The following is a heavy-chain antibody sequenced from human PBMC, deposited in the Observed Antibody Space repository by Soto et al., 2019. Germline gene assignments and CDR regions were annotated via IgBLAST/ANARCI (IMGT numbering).Heavy chain of an antibody. CDR1: GFTFSSYW. CDR2: IKQDGSEK. CDR3: ARLRFLEWLFGGYYFDY. J-gene: IGHJ4*02. Sequence: EVQLVESGGGLVQPGGSLRLSCAASGFTFSSYWMSWVRQAPGKGLEWVANIKQDGSEKYYVDSVKGRFTISRDNAKNSLYLQMNSLGAEDTAVYYCARLRFLEWLFGGYYFDYWGQGTLVTVSS. D-gene: IGHD3-3*01. V-gene: IGHV3-7*01.